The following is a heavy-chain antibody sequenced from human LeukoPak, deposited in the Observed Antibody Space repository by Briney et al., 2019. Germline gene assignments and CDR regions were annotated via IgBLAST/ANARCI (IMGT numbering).Heavy chain of an antibody. Sequence: SETLSLTCTVSGGSISSYYWSWIRQPPGKGLEWIGYIYYSGSTSYNPSLKSRVTISVDTSKNQFSLKLSSVTAADTAVYYCARFDGSGSFPYFGYWGQGTLVTVSS. CDR3: ARFDGSGSFPYFGY. V-gene: IGHV4-59*01. CDR1: GGSISSYY. D-gene: IGHD3-10*01. J-gene: IGHJ4*02. CDR2: IYYSGST.